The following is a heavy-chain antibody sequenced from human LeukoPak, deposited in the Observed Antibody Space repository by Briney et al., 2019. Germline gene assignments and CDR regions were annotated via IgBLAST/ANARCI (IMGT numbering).Heavy chain of an antibody. CDR2: IYYSGST. CDR3: ARGGTTVTPGLLWFDP. V-gene: IGHV4-61*08. J-gene: IGHJ5*02. CDR1: GGSISSDGYY. D-gene: IGHD4-17*01. Sequence: SETLSLTCTVSGGSISSDGYYWTWIRQHPGEGLEWIGYIYYSGSTKYNPSLKSRVTISVDTSKNQFSLKLSSVTAADTAVYYCARGGTTVTPGLLWFDPWGQGTLVTVSS.